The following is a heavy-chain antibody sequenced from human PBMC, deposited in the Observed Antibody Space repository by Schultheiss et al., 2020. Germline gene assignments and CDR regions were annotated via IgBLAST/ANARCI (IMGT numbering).Heavy chain of an antibody. CDR2: IYYSGNT. V-gene: IGHV4-31*03. CDR3: ARAPYTTVTTAFDI. Sequence: SQTLSLTCTVSGGSINIGGYYWSWIRQHPGKGLEWIGYIYYSGNTYSNPSLRNRATISLDTSKNQFSLKLISVTAADTAVYYCARAPYTTVTTAFDIWGQGTMVTVSS. J-gene: IGHJ3*02. CDR1: GGSINIGGYY. D-gene: IGHD4-17*01.